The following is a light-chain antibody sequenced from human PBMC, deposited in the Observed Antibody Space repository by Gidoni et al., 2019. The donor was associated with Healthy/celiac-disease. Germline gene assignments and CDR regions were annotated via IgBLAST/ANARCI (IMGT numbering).Light chain of an antibody. CDR1: KLGDKY. CDR2: QDS. J-gene: IGLJ2*01. V-gene: IGLV3-1*01. Sequence: SSELTQPPSVSVSPGKTASITCSGDKLGDKYACWYQQKPGQSPVLVIYQDSKRPSGIPERFSGSNSGNTATLTISGTQAMDEADYYGQAWDSSTAWGVFGGGTKLTGL. CDR3: QAWDSSTAWGV.